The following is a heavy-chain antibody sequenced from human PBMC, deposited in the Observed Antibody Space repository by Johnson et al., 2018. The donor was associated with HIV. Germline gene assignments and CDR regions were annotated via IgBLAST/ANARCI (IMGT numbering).Heavy chain of an antibody. Sequence: MLLVESGGGVVRPGGSLRLSCAASGFTFDDYGMSWVRQAPGKGLEWVSGINWNGGSTGYADSVKGRFTISRDNAKKSLYLQMNRLRAEDKDLYYCGREVRYSGNQVPAVDIWGQGTMVTISS. D-gene: IGHD1-14*01. CDR1: GFTFDDYG. CDR3: GREVRYSGNQVPAVDI. V-gene: IGHV3-20*04. CDR2: INWNGGST. J-gene: IGHJ3*02.